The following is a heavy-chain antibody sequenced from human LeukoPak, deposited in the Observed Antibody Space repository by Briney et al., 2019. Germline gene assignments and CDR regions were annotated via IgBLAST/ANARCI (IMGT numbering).Heavy chain of an antibody. CDR1: GFAFSTYP. J-gene: IGHJ4*02. CDR2: ISSDGSAT. Sequence: GRSLRLSCSASGFAFSTYPMHWVSQAPGKGLEYVSAISSDGSATYYAGSVKGRFTISRDNSKNTLYLQMSSLRADDAAVYYCVKETCYYPDWGQGTLVPVFS. CDR3: VKETCYYPD. D-gene: IGHD2-21*01. V-gene: IGHV3-64D*08.